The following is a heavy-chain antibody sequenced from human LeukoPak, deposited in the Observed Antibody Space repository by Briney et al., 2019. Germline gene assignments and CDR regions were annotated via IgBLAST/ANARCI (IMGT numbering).Heavy chain of an antibody. V-gene: IGHV3-64D*06. Sequence: PGGSLRPSCSASGFTFSTSPMHWVRQAPGKTLEYVSAISSDGYNTYYADSVKGRFTMSRDNSKNTLSLQMTSLRAEDTAVYYCVPHIHYSYQYWGRGTLVTVS. CDR2: ISSDGYNT. J-gene: IGHJ4*02. D-gene: IGHD2-21*01. CDR3: VPHIHYSYQY. CDR1: GFTFSTSP.